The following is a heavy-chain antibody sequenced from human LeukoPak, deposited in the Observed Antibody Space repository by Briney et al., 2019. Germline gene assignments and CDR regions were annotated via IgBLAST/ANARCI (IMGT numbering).Heavy chain of an antibody. V-gene: IGHV1-18*04. CDR2: ISAYNGNT. D-gene: IGHD6-13*01. CDR1: GYTFTSYG. J-gene: IGHJ4*02. CDR3: AREVAAAGPKFFDY. Sequence: GASVKVSCKASGYTFTSYGISWVRQAPGQGLEWMGWISAYNGNTNYAQKLQGRVTMTTDTSTSTAYMELRSLRSDDTAVYYCAREVAAAGPKFFDYWGPGTLVTVSS.